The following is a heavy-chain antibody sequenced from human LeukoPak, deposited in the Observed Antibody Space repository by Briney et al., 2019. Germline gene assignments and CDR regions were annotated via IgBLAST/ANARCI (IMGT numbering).Heavy chain of an antibody. CDR3: GRQENRIAAASAGY. CDR1: GDSISSSSSY. CDR2: RYYRGST. D-gene: IGHD6-13*01. J-gene: IGHJ4*02. Sequence: PSETLSLTCIVSGDSISSSSSYWGWIRQPPGKGLEWIGSRYYRGSTYYNPSLKSRVTISEGTSKNQLSLKLSSVTAADTAVYYCGRQENRIAAASAGYWGQGVLVTVSS. V-gene: IGHV4-39*01.